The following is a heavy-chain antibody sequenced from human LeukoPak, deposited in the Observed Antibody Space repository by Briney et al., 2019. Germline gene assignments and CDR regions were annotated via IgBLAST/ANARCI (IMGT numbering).Heavy chain of an antibody. J-gene: IGHJ4*02. V-gene: IGHV3-21*01. CDR1: GFTFSSYS. Sequence: GGSLRVSCAASGFTFSSYSMNWVRQAPGKGLEWGSSISSSSSDIYYADSVKGGGTISRDNAKNSLYLQMNSLRAEDTAVYYCARVIGLQNYFDYWGQGTLVTVSS. CDR2: ISSSSSDI. D-gene: IGHD5-24*01. CDR3: ARVIGLQNYFDY.